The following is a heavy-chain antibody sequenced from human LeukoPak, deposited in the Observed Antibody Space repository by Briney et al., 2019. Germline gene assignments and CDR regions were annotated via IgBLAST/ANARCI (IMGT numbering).Heavy chain of an antibody. CDR1: GYTFTTYG. Sequence: GSSVKVSCKISGYTFTTYGITWVRQAPGQGLEWMGWISAYNGNTNYAQKLQGRVTMTTDTSTSTAYMELRSLRSDDTAVYYCAGGSGSLVTWYFDYWGQGTLVTVSS. V-gene: IGHV1-18*01. D-gene: IGHD1-26*01. CDR2: ISAYNGNT. J-gene: IGHJ4*02. CDR3: AGGSGSLVTWYFDY.